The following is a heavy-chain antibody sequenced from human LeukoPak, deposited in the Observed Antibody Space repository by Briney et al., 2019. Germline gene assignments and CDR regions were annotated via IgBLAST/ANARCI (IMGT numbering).Heavy chain of an antibody. CDR2: ISYDGSNK. D-gene: IGHD5-12*01. CDR3: AREEVATMGGSYYGMDV. CDR1: GFTFSSYD. Sequence: PGGSLRLSCAASGFTFSSYDMHWVRQAPGKGLEWVAVISYDGSNKYYADSVKGRFTISRDNSKNTLYLQMNSLRAEDTAVYYCAREEVATMGGSYYGMDVWGQGTTVTVSS. V-gene: IGHV3-30*04. J-gene: IGHJ6*02.